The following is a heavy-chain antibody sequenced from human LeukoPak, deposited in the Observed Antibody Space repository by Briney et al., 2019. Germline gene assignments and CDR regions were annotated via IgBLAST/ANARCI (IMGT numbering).Heavy chain of an antibody. CDR2: IWYDGSNK. CDR1: GFTFSSYG. D-gene: IGHD1-26*01. CDR3: AKGASSSSAPLSGSHLFDY. V-gene: IGHV3-33*06. J-gene: IGHJ4*02. Sequence: GGSLRLSCAASGFTFSSYGMHWVRQAPGKGLEWVAVIWYDGSNKYYADSVKGRFTISRDNSKNTLDLQMNSLRAEDTAVYYCAKGASSSSAPLSGSHLFDYWGQGTLVTVSS.